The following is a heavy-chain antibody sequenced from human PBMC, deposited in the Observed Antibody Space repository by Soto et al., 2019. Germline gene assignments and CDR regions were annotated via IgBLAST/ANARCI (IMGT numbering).Heavy chain of an antibody. V-gene: IGHV3-23*01. CDR3: AKATATGGGAFDI. CDR2: ILVDGRT. Sequence: GGSLRLSCAASGFICSSYDMSWVRQAPGKGLEWVSTILVDGRTFYVDSVKGRFTISRDTSQNTVYLQMNSLTAGDTALYYCAKATATGGGAFDICGQGTTVTV. CDR1: GFICSSYD. J-gene: IGHJ3*02. D-gene: IGHD2-8*02.